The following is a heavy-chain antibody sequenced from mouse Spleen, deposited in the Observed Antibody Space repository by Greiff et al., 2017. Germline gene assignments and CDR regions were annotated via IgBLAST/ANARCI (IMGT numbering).Heavy chain of an antibody. CDR1: GFNIKDDY. CDR2: IDPENGDT. V-gene: IGHV14-4*01. D-gene: IGHD2-12*01. J-gene: IGHJ2*01. CDR3: THYSYYSYDERFLYFDY. Sequence: VQLQQSGAELVRPGASVKLSCTASGFNIKDDYMHWVKQRPEQGLEWIGWIDPENGDTEYASKFQGKATITADTSSNTAYLQLSSLTSEDTAVYYCTHYSYYSYDERFLYFDYWGQGTTLTVSS.